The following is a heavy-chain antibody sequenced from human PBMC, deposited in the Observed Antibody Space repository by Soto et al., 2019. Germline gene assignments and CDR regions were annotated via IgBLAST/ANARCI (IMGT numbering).Heavy chain of an antibody. Sequence: GGSLRLSCAASGLTFSNYAMSWVRQAPGKGLEWVSGINDSGERTLYADSVKGRVTMSRDNSKNTLYLQMNSLRAEDTAIYYCAKDMGYSSGPYYFDYWGQGTLVTVSS. CDR1: GLTFSNYA. CDR2: INDSGERT. D-gene: IGHD6-19*01. J-gene: IGHJ4*02. V-gene: IGHV3-23*01. CDR3: AKDMGYSSGPYYFDY.